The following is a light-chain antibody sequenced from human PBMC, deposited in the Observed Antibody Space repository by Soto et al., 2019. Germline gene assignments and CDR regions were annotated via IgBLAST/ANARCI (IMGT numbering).Light chain of an antibody. Sequence: QSALTQPASVSGSPGQSITISCTGTSRDVGGYNYVSWYQQHPGTAPKLMIYDVVNRPSGVSNRFSGSKSGNTASLTISGLQAEDEADYYCSSYTTSSNVIFGGGTKVTVL. CDR3: SSYTTSSNVI. J-gene: IGLJ2*01. V-gene: IGLV2-14*01. CDR2: DVV. CDR1: SRDVGGYNY.